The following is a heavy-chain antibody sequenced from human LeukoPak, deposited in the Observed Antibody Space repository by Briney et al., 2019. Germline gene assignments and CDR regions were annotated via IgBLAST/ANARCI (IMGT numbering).Heavy chain of an antibody. Sequence: GGSLRLSSAASGFTFSSYGMHWVRQAPGKGLEWVAVIWYDGSNKYYADSVKGRFTISRDNSKNTLYLQMNSLRAEDTAVYYCARLSVDTARDPADAFDIWGQGTMVTVSS. CDR3: ARLSVDTARDPADAFDI. CDR2: IWYDGSNK. V-gene: IGHV3-33*01. J-gene: IGHJ3*02. CDR1: GFTFSSYG. D-gene: IGHD5-18*01.